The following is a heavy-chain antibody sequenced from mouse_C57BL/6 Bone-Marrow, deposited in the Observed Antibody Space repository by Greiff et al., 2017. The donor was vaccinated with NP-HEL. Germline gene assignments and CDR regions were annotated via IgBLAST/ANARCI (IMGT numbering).Heavy chain of an antibody. V-gene: IGHV1-4*01. CDR1: GYTFTSYT. CDR2: INPSSGYT. Sequence: VQLQQSGAELARPGASVKMSCKASGYTFTSYTMHWVKQRPGQGLEWIGYINPSSGYTKYNQKFKDKATLTADKSSSTAYMQLSSLTSEDSAVYYCARGYYYGSSWDAMDYWGQGTSVTVSS. D-gene: IGHD1-1*01. CDR3: ARGYYYGSSWDAMDY. J-gene: IGHJ4*01.